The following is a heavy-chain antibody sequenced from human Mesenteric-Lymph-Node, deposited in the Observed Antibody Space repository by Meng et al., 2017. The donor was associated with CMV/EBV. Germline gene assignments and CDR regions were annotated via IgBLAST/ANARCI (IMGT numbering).Heavy chain of an antibody. D-gene: IGHD3-10*01. CDR2: ISPSSSDI. V-gene: IGHV3-21*01. J-gene: IGHJ4*02. Sequence: GGSLRLSCAASGFTFSSYWMSWVRQAPGKGLEWVSSISPSSSDIYYSDSVKGRFTISRDNAKNSLFLQMNSLRADDTAVYYCATRSMVKAWGQGTLVTVSS. CDR3: ATRSMVKA. CDR1: GFTFSSYW.